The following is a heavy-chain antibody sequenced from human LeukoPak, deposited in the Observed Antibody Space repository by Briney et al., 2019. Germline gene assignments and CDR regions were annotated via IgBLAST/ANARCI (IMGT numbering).Heavy chain of an antibody. V-gene: IGHV1-2*02. CDR2: INPNSGGT. CDR3: ARTPYDFWSGYYYSSWAFDI. J-gene: IGHJ3*02. Sequence: ASVKVSCKASGYTFTGYYMHWVRQAPGHGLEWMGWINPNSGGTNYAQKFQGRVTMTRDTSTSTAYMELSRLRSDDTAVYYCARTPYDFWSGYYYSSWAFDIWGQGTMVTVSS. CDR1: GYTFTGYY. D-gene: IGHD3-3*01.